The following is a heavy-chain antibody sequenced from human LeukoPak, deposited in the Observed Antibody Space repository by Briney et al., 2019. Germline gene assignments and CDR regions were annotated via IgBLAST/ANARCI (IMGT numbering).Heavy chain of an antibody. CDR2: LTNDGVST. CDR1: GFKFDDYT. Sequence: HTGGSLRLSCAASGFKFDDYTMHWVRQAPGKGLEWVALLTNDGVSTFYADSMRGRFTISRDNTENSLRLQVNSLRVDDTALYHCAAERHMYYHYWGQGTLVTVSS. V-gene: IGHV3-43*01. CDR3: AAERHMYYHY. D-gene: IGHD2-8*01. J-gene: IGHJ4*02.